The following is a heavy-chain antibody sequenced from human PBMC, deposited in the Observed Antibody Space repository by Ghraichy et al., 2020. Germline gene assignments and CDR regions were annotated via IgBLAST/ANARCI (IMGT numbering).Heavy chain of an antibody. J-gene: IGHJ3*02. D-gene: IGHD3-22*01. Sequence: LSLTCAASGFAFDSYGMNWVRQAPGKGLEWLSVIWYDGSKIYYADSVKGRFTISRDNSQNTLYLQMSSLRADDTAVYYCARQYYYDSSDYYDPFDIWGQGTMVTVSS. CDR2: IWYDGSKI. CDR1: GFAFDSYG. CDR3: ARQYYYDSSDYYDPFDI. V-gene: IGHV3-33*01.